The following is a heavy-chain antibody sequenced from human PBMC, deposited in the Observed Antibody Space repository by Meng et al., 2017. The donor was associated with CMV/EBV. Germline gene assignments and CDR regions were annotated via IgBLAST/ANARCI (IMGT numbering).Heavy chain of an antibody. V-gene: IGHV1-46*01. J-gene: IGHJ2*01. Sequence: ASVKVSCKASGYTLSHYWMHWVRQAPGQGLEWVGIINPSGGSTTYAQKFQGRVVLTRDTSTSTVYMDLSSLRSEDRAVYYCARSGSTTSRQPGYFDLWGRGTLVTVSS. CDR1: GYTLSHYW. CDR2: INPSGGST. CDR3: ARSGSTTSRQPGYFDL. D-gene: IGHD2-2*01.